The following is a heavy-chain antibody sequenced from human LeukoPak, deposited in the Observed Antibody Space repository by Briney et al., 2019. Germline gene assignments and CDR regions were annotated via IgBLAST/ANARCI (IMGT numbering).Heavy chain of an antibody. CDR1: VFTFSTYN. Sequence: GGPLLLSGASSVFTFSTYNMNGGRQAPGKGLQWVASISSSSSYIYYADSVKGRFTISRDNAKNSLHLQMNSLRVEDTALYFFARDQVAASNLPVYSWGQGSLVTVSP. J-gene: IGHJ4*02. CDR2: ISSSSSYI. CDR3: ARDQVAASNLPVYS. D-gene: IGHD6-19*01. V-gene: IGHV3-21*01.